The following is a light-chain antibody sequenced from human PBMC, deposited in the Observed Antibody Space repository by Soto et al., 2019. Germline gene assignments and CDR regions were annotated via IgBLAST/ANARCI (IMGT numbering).Light chain of an antibody. Sequence: QSVLTQPASASRAPGQRVTIPCSGTSSSIGAGYEVHWYHQLPGTAPKLVVSGNGNRPSGVPDRLSASKSGTSASLAITGLQAEDEGHYYCQSHDKRLTAYVVGTGTKVTVL. CDR2: GNG. V-gene: IGLV1-40*01. CDR3: QSHDKRLTAYV. CDR1: SSSIGAGYE. J-gene: IGLJ1*01.